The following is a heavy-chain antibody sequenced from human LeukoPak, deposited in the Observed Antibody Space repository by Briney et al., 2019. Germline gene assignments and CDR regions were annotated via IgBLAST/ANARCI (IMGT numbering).Heavy chain of an antibody. V-gene: IGHV3-23*01. D-gene: IGHD4-23*01. Sequence: GGSLRLSCAASGFTFSSYAMSWVRQAPGKGLEWVSAISGSGGSTYYADSVKGRFTISRDNSKNTLYLQMNSLGAEDTAVYYCAKAVDYGGNSVYYYYGMDVWGQGTMVTVSS. J-gene: IGHJ6*02. CDR3: AKAVDYGGNSVYYYYGMDV. CDR1: GFTFSSYA. CDR2: ISGSGGST.